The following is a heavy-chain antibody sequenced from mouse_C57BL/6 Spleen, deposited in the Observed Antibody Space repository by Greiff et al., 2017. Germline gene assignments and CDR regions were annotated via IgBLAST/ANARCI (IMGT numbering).Heavy chain of an antibody. CDR1: GYTFTSYW. D-gene: IGHD2-4*01. CDR3: ARGGYDYGAWFAY. CDR2: IDPSDSYT. V-gene: IGHV1-50*01. J-gene: IGHJ3*01. Sequence: VQLQQPGAELVKPGASVKLSCKASGYTFTSYWMQWVKQRPGQGLEWIGEIDPSDSYTNYNQKFKGKATLTVYTSSSPAYMQLSSLTSEDAAVYYCARGGYDYGAWFAYWGQGTLVTVSA.